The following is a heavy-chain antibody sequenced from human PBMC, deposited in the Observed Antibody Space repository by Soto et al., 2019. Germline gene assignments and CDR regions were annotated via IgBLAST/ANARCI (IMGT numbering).Heavy chain of an antibody. Sequence: GGSLRLSCAASGFAFSSYDMHWVRQTTGKGLEWVSSIGNFGDTYYQASLRGRFTSSIEDAKNSLYLQMNSLRAADTAVYYCVRGLCSGGSCYGAFDVWGQGTMVTVSS. CDR1: GFAFSSYD. CDR2: IGNFGDT. D-gene: IGHD2-15*01. V-gene: IGHV3-13*01. CDR3: VRGLCSGGSCYGAFDV. J-gene: IGHJ3*01.